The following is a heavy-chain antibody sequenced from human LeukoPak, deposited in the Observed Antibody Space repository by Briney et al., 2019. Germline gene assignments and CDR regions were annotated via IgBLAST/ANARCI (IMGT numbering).Heavy chain of an antibody. CDR1: GFTFSSYS. CDR3: AGAPSVGATNAFDI. D-gene: IGHD1-26*01. V-gene: IGHV3-7*01. Sequence: GGSLRLSCAASGFTFSSYSMSWVRQAPGKGLEWVANIKKDGSEKYYVDSVKGRFTISRDNAKTSLYLQMNSLRAEDTAVYYCAGAPSVGATNAFDIWGQGTMVTVSS. J-gene: IGHJ3*02. CDR2: IKKDGSEK.